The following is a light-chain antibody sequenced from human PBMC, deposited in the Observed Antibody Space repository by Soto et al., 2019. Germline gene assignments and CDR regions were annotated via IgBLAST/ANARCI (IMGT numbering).Light chain of an antibody. V-gene: IGLV2-11*01. CDR1: SSDVGGYNF. J-gene: IGLJ2*01. CDR3: SSYAGRYTLI. Sequence: QSALTQPRSVSGSAGQSVTISCTGTSSDVGGYNFVSWYQQQPGKVPRPLIYHVSQLPSGVPNRFSGSRSDNTASLTISGLQADDASDYYCSSYAGRYTLIFGGGTKLTVL. CDR2: HVS.